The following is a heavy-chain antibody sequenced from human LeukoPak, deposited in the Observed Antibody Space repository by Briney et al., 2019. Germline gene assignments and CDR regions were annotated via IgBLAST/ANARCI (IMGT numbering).Heavy chain of an antibody. V-gene: IGHV1-8*01. D-gene: IGHD2-2*01. J-gene: IGHJ4*02. CDR3: ARGAYCRSTSCFGKSLSDY. Sequence: GASVKVSCKASGYSFTNYDINWVRQATGQGLEWTGWTNPHSGNGGSAQKFKGRVTMTSDTSISTSYMELSGLRSDDTAVYYCARGAYCRSTSCFGKSLSDYWGQGTLVSVS. CDR1: GYSFTNYD. CDR2: TNPHSGNG.